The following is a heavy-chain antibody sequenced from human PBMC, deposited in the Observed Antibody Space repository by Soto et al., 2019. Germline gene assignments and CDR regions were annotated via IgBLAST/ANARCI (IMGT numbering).Heavy chain of an antibody. CDR3: ARIATMVRGVIIGSPVDY. CDR2: IYYSGST. CDR1: GGSISGGGYY. V-gene: IGHV4-31*03. Sequence: SETLSLTCTVSGGSISGGGYYWSWIRQHPGKGLEWIGYIYYSGSTYYNPSLKSRVTISVDTSKNQFSLKLSSVTAADTAVYYCARIATMVRGVIIGSPVDYWGQGTLVTVSS. J-gene: IGHJ4*02. D-gene: IGHD3-10*01.